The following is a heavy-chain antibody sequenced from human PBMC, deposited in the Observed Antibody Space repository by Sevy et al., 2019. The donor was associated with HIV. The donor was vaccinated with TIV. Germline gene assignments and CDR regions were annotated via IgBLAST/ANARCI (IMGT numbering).Heavy chain of an antibody. CDR3: ERILRYFDTGRTRNDY. CDR2: ISSSGSAI. V-gene: IGHV3-48*03. CDR1: GFAFSSFE. J-gene: IGHJ4*02. D-gene: IGHD3-9*01. Sequence: GGCLRLSCAASGFAFSSFEMNWVRQAPGKGLEWLSYISSSGSAIYYADSVKGRFTISRDNAKNSLYLQMNSLRAEDTAVYYCERILRYFDTGRTRNDYWGQGTLVTVSS.